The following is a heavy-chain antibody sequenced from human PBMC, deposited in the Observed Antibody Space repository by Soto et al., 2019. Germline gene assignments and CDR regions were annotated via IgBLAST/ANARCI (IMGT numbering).Heavy chain of an antibody. CDR2: ISAYNGNT. CDR1: GYTFTDYG. CDR3: ARTMVRGVTTVYYFDY. V-gene: IGHV1-18*04. D-gene: IGHD3-10*01. Sequence: ASVKVSCKASGYTFTDYGISWVRQAPGQGLEWMGWISAYNGNTNYAQKLQGRVTMTTDTSTSTAYMELRSLRSDDTAVYYCARTMVRGVTTVYYFDYWGQGTLVTVSS. J-gene: IGHJ4*02.